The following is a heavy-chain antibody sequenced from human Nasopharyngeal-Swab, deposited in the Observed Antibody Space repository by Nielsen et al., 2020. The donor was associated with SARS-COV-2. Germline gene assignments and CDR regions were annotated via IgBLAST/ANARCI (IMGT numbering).Heavy chain of an antibody. CDR1: GFTFGDDA. CDR2: IRNKPNGGKK. CDR3: TRGDYGY. V-gene: IGHV3-49*03. D-gene: IGHD4-17*01. Sequence: GGSLRLSCTASGFTFGDDAMSWFRQAPGKGLEWIGFIRNKPNGGKKEYAASVKGRFVISRDDSKSIAYLQMHSLKTEDTAVYYCTRGDYGYWGQGTLVTGSS. J-gene: IGHJ4*02.